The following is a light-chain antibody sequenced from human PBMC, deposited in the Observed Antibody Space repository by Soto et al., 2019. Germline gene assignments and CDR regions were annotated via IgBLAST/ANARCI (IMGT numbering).Light chain of an antibody. CDR1: SSNIGSTYD. J-gene: IGLJ1*01. V-gene: IGLV1-40*01. CDR2: GNT. CDR3: KSYDERLSVHYV. Sequence: QSVLTQPPSVSGAPGQRVTISCTGSSSNIGSTYDVQWYQQLPGTAPKLLIHGNTNRPSGVPDRFSGSKSGTSASLAITGLQADDEADYYCKSYDERLSVHYVFVTGSKVTVL.